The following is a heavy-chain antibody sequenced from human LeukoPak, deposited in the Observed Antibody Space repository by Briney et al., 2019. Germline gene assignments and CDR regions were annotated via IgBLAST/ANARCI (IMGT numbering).Heavy chain of an antibody. Sequence: GALRLSCAASGFTFSSYAMHWVRQAPGKGLEWVAFISGSGTDTFYADSVKGRFFISKDNTRDSLSLQMTSLSAEDTAMYYCATLHFYAMGVWGQGTTVTVSS. V-gene: IGHV3-21*04. CDR2: ISGSGTDT. CDR3: ATLHFYAMGV. J-gene: IGHJ6*01. CDR1: GFTFSSYA.